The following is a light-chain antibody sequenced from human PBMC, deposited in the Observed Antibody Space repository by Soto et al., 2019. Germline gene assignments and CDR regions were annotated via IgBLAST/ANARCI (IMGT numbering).Light chain of an antibody. CDR1: SSDIGAYKY. CDR2: EVS. J-gene: IGLJ2*01. CDR3: CSYRSSSTLV. Sequence: QSALTQPASVSGSPGQSVTISCTGTSSDIGAYKYVSWYQHHPGKSPRLLIYEVSNRPSGVSNRFSASKSGNTASLTISGLQAEDEADYYCCSYRSSSTLVFVGGTQLTVL. V-gene: IGLV2-14*01.